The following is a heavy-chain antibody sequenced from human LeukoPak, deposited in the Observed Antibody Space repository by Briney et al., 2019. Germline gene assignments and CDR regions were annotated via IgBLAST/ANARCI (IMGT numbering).Heavy chain of an antibody. CDR2: INPSGGST. CDR3: AQGGAVWDAFDI. Sequence: ASVKVSCKASGYTFTSYYMHWVRPAPGQGLARMGIINPSGGSTSYAQKFQGRVTMTRDTSTSTVYMELSSLRSEDTAVYYCAQGGAVWDAFDIWGQGTMVTVSS. V-gene: IGHV1-46*01. D-gene: IGHD6-19*01. CDR1: GYTFTSYY. J-gene: IGHJ3*02.